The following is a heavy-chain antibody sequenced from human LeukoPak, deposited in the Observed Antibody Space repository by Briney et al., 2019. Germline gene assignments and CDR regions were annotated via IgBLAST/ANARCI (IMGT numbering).Heavy chain of an antibody. V-gene: IGHV1-18*01. CDR2: ISAYNGNT. CDR1: GYTFTSYG. Sequence: GASVKVSCKASGYTFTSYGIGWVRQAPGQGLEWMGWISAYNGNTNYAQKLQGRVTMTTDTSTSTAYMELRSLRSDDTAVYYCARSDNSGSEYYGMDVWGQGTTVTVSS. J-gene: IGHJ6*02. D-gene: IGHD3-22*01. CDR3: ARSDNSGSEYYGMDV.